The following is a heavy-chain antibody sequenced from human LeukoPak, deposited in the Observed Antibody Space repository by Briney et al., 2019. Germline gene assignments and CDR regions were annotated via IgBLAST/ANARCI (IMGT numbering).Heavy chain of an antibody. CDR3: AKDQLKIVVVPAAMIHYYGMDV. CDR1: GFTFSSYA. D-gene: IGHD2-2*01. J-gene: IGHJ6*02. CDR2: ISGSGGST. Sequence: GGSLRLSCAASGFTFSSYAMSWVRQAPGKGLECVSIISGSGGSTYYADSVKGRFTISRDNSKNTLYLQMNSLRAEDTAVYYCAKDQLKIVVVPAAMIHYYGMDVWGQGTTVTVSS. V-gene: IGHV3-23*01.